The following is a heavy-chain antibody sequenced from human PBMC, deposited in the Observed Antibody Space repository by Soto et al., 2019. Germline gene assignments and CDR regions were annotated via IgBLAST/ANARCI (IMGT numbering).Heavy chain of an antibody. CDR2: ICYDGSNK. D-gene: IGHD2-15*01. CDR1: GFTFSSYA. CDR3: AKDLADDAFDI. Sequence: GVSLRLSCAASGFTFSSYAMSWVRQAPGKGLEWVAAICYDGSNKYYADSVKGRFTISRDNSKNTLYLQMNSLRAEDTAVYYCAKDLADDAFDIWGQGTMVTVSS. V-gene: IGHV3-30*18. J-gene: IGHJ3*02.